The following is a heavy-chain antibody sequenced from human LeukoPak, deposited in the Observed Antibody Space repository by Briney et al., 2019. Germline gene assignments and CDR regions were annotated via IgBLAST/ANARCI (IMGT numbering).Heavy chain of an antibody. D-gene: IGHD3-3*01. CDR2: ISTYNGNT. CDR1: GYTFNIYD. CDR3: ARVLRYDFWSAYYFDY. V-gene: IGHV1-18*01. J-gene: IGHJ4*02. Sequence: ASVKVSFKASGYTFNIYDISWVRQAPGQGREGMAGISTYNGNTNYAQKVQGRATMTTDPSTSTAYMELRSLRSDDTAVYYCARVLRYDFWSAYYFDYWGQGTLVTVSS.